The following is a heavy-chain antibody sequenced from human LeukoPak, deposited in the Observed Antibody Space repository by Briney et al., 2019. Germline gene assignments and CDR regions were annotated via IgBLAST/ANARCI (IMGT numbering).Heavy chain of an antibody. Sequence: GGSLRLSCAASGFTFSSYGMSWVRQAPGKGLEWVSAISGSGGSTYYADSVKGRFTISRDNSKNTLYLQINSLRAEDTAVYYCAREIAAAGNYYYYYMDVWGKGTTVTVSS. CDR2: ISGSGGST. D-gene: IGHD6-13*01. J-gene: IGHJ6*03. V-gene: IGHV3-23*01. CDR1: GFTFSSYG. CDR3: AREIAAAGNYYYYYMDV.